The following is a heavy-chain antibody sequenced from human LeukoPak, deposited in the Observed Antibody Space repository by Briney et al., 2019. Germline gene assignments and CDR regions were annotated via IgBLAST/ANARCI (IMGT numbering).Heavy chain of an antibody. V-gene: IGHV3-30*02. D-gene: IGHD3-22*01. Sequence: GGSLRLSCAASGFTFSSYGMHWVRQAPGKGLEWVAFIRYDGSNKYYADSVKGRFTISRDNSKNTLYLQMNSLRAEDTAVYYCARDLSETYYYDSSGDYWGQGTLVTVSS. CDR3: ARDLSETYYYDSSGDY. J-gene: IGHJ4*02. CDR2: IRYDGSNK. CDR1: GFTFSSYG.